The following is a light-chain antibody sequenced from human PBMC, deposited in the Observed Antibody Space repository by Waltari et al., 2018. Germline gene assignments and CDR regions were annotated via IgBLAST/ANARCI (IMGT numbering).Light chain of an antibody. V-gene: IGKV1-17*03. J-gene: IGKJ2*01. CDR2: AAS. Sequence: DIQMTQSPSDMSAYVGDRINITCRANQGINNYLAWFQQKPGKVPKRLIYAASSLQSGVPSRFSGSESGTEFTLTISSLQPEDFATYYCLQHHSYPYTFGQGTKLEIK. CDR1: QGINNY. CDR3: LQHHSYPYT.